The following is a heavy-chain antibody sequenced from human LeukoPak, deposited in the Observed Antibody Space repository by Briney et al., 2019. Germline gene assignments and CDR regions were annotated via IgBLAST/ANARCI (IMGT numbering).Heavy chain of an antibody. J-gene: IGHJ4*02. D-gene: IGHD3-10*01. Sequence: GGSLRLSCAASGFTVSNNYLSWVRQAPGKGLEWVSVIYAGGRTYHADPVKGRFTISRDNSKNTLYLQMNSLRAEDTAVYYCARDSYFYGSGSYPSDYWGQGTLVTVPS. CDR1: GFTVSNNY. CDR3: ARDSYFYGSGSYPSDY. CDR2: IYAGGRT. V-gene: IGHV3-66*01.